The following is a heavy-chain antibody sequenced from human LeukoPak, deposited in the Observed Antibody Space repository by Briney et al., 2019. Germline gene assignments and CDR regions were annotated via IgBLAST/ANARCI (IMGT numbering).Heavy chain of an antibody. CDR3: ARAKDILLFDP. V-gene: IGHV1-18*01. Sequence: ASVKVSCKPSGYTFTSYGISWVRQAPGQGLEWMGWISAYNGNTNYAQKLQSRVTMTTDTSTSTAYMELRSLRSDDTAVYYCARAKDILLFDPWGQGTLVTVSS. D-gene: IGHD3-9*01. J-gene: IGHJ5*02. CDR1: GYTFTSYG. CDR2: ISAYNGNT.